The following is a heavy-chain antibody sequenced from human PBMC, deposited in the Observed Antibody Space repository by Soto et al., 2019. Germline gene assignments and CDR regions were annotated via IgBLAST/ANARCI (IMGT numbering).Heavy chain of an antibody. J-gene: IGHJ4*02. D-gene: IGHD2-8*01. CDR2: INHSGST. CDR1: GGSFSGYY. CDR3: ARGAIYCTNGVCYLNYFDY. V-gene: IGHV4-34*01. Sequence: PSETLSLTCAVYGGSFSGYYWSWIRQPPGKGLEWIGEINHSGSTNYNPSLKSRVTISVDTSKNQFSLKLSSVTAADTAVYCCARGAIYCTNGVCYLNYFDYWGQGTLVTVSS.